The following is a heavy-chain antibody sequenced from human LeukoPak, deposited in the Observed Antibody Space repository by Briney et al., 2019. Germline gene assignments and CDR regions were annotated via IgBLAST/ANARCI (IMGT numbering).Heavy chain of an antibody. V-gene: IGHV4-59*01. Sequence: PSETLSLTCTVSGGSISSYYWSWIRQPPGKGLEWIGYIYYSGSTNYNPSLKGRVTISVDTSKNQFSLKLSSVTAADTAVYYCARDLGTHYYDSSGYMGWFDPWGQGTLVTVSS. D-gene: IGHD3-22*01. J-gene: IGHJ5*02. CDR3: ARDLGTHYYDSSGYMGWFDP. CDR1: GGSISSYY. CDR2: IYYSGST.